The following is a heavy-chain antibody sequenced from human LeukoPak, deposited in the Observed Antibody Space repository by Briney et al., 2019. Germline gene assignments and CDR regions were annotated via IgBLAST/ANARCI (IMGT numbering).Heavy chain of an antibody. CDR2: ISYDGSNK. Sequence: GSLRLSCAASGFTFSSYAMHWVRQAPGKGLEGVAVISYDGSNKYYADSVKGRFTISRDNSKNTLYLQMNSLRAEDTAVYYCARDFEYSSSSPYWGQGTLVTVSS. J-gene: IGHJ4*02. CDR1: GFTFSSYA. D-gene: IGHD6-6*01. CDR3: ARDFEYSSSSPY. V-gene: IGHV3-30-3*01.